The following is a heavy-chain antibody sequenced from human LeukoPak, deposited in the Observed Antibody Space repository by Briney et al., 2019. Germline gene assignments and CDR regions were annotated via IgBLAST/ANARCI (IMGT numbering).Heavy chain of an antibody. CDR2: ISSYSTYI. V-gene: IGHV3-21*01. CDR1: GFSSSDYS. D-gene: IGHD3-22*01. CDR3: ARDSFAGYDSSGYSSYDY. Sequence: PGGSLRLSCAASGFSSSDYSMNWVRQAPGKGLEWVSFISSYSTYIYYADSLKGRFTISRDNAKNSLYLQMNSLRAEDTAVYYCARDSFAGYDSSGYSSYDYWGQGTLVTVSS. J-gene: IGHJ4*02.